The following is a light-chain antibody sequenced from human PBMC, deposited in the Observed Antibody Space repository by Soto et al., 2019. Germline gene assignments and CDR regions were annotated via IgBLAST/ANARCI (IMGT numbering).Light chain of an antibody. Sequence: EIVLTQSPGTLSLSPGERATLSCRASQSISIYLAWYQQKPGQAPRLLIYDVFNRATGIPARFSGSGSGTDFTLTISSLEPEDFAVYYCQQRSNWPPESTFGQGTRLE. J-gene: IGKJ5*01. V-gene: IGKV3-11*01. CDR3: QQRSNWPPEST. CDR2: DVF. CDR1: QSISIY.